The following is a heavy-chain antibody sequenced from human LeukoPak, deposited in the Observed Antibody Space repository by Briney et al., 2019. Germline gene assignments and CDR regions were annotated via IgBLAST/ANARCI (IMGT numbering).Heavy chain of an antibody. Sequence: SETLSLTCTVSGGSTSSSSYYWGWIRQPPGKGLEWIGSIYYSGSTYYNPSLKSRVTISVDTSKNQFSLKLSSVTAADTAMYYCARGTLYRGWSYYLDFWGQGSQVTVSS. CDR2: IYYSGST. V-gene: IGHV4-39*07. CDR1: GGSTSSSSYY. J-gene: IGHJ4*02. CDR3: ARGTLYRGWSYYLDF. D-gene: IGHD6-19*01.